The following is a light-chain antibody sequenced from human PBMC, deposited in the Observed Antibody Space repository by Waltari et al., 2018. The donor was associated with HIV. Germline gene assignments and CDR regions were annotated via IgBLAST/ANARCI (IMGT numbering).Light chain of an antibody. CDR1: SSNIGGNY. Sequence: QSVLTQPPSASGAPGQRVNMSCSGSSSNIGGNYVYWYQHLPGSAPKLLISRNNNRPSGVPDRFSGSKSGTSASLAISGLRSEDEADYYCAAWDDSLSGVLFGGGTKLTVL. CDR3: AAWDDSLSGVL. V-gene: IGLV1-47*01. CDR2: RNN. J-gene: IGLJ3*02.